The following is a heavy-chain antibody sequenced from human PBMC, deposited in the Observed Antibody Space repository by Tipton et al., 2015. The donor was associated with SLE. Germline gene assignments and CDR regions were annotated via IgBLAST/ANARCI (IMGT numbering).Heavy chain of an antibody. Sequence: TLSLTYSVSGASITSYYWGWIRRPPGRGLEWIGYIYHSGTTNYNPSLKSRVTMSVDTSKNQFSLKLTSVTAADTAVYYCARDSPTVAGTFDSWGQGTLVIVSA. CDR2: IYHSGTT. CDR3: ARDSPTVAGTFDS. CDR1: GASITSYY. D-gene: IGHD6-19*01. V-gene: IGHV4-59*12. J-gene: IGHJ4*02.